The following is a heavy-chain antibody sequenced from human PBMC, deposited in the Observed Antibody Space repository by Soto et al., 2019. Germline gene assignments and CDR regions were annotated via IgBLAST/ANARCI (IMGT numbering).Heavy chain of an antibody. D-gene: IGHD2-2*01. J-gene: IGHJ6*02. CDR3: ARGRQVAPSALFRRAGDYSMDV. V-gene: IGHV4-34*01. CDR1: GGSFGGYS. CDR2: ITHSGST. Sequence: NPSETLSLTCAVYGGSFGGYSWNYIRQPPGKGLEWIGEITHSGSTNYNPSLKSRVTVALDTSKNQFSVKLRSVTAADTAVYFCARGRQVAPSALFRRAGDYSMDVWGQGTTVTVSS.